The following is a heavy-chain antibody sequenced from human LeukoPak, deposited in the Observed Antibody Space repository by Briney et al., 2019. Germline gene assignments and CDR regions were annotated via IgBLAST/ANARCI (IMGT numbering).Heavy chain of an antibody. CDR3: AGPRTGDYASPFDY. J-gene: IGHJ4*02. V-gene: IGHV4-39*01. CDR2: IYYSGST. D-gene: IGHD4-17*01. CDR1: GGSISSSSYY. Sequence: PSETLSLTCTVSGGSISSSSYYWGWIRQPPGKGLEWIGSIYYSGSTYYNPSLKSRVTISVDTSKNQFSLKLSSVTAADTAVYYCAGPRTGDYASPFDYWGQGTLVTVSS.